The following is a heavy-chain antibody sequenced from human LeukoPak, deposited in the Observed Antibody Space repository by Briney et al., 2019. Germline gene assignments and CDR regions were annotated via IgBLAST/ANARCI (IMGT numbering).Heavy chain of an antibody. D-gene: IGHD3-10*01. CDR1: GDSVSSQSGA. CDR2: TYYRSKWYY. J-gene: IGHJ4*02. CDR3: AHGLSGVGFNY. Sequence: SQTLSLTCAISGDSVSSQSGAWNWIRQSPSRGLEWLGRTYYRSKWYYEYAVSLKSRVTMISDTSKNQFFLQLSSVTPEDMAVYYCAHGLSGVGFNYWGQGTLVTVSS. V-gene: IGHV6-1*01.